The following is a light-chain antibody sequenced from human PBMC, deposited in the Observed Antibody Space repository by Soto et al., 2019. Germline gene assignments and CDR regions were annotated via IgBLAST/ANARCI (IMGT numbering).Light chain of an antibody. CDR1: QSVSSSS. Sequence: EIVLTQSTGTLSLSPGERATLSCRASQSVSSSSLAWYQQKPGQAPGLLIYGASSRATGIPDRFSDSGSGTDFTLTISRLEPEDFAVYCCHQYDSSPLTFGGGTKVEIK. J-gene: IGKJ4*01. V-gene: IGKV3-20*01. CDR3: HQYDSSPLT. CDR2: GAS.